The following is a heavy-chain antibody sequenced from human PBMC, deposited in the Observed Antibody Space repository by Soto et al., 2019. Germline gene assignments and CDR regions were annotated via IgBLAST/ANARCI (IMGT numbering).Heavy chain of an antibody. D-gene: IGHD3-22*01. V-gene: IGHV3-21*01. CDR3: ARSYYYHSENRDAFDI. Sequence: PGGSLRLSCAATGFTFSTYSMNWVRQAPGKGLEWVSSMSSRSDYIFYADSVKGRFTISRDNAKNSLYLQMNSLRAEDTAVYYCARSYYYHSENRDAFDIWGQGTLVTVSS. J-gene: IGHJ3*02. CDR1: GFTFSTYS. CDR2: MSSRSDYI.